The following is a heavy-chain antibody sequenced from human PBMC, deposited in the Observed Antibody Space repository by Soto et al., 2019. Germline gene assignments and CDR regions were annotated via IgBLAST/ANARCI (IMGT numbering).Heavy chain of an antibody. J-gene: IGHJ1*01. CDR3: ALYDSSGSRGFQH. CDR1: GGSISSGGYY. D-gene: IGHD3-22*01. Sequence: PSETLSLTCTVSGGSISSGGYYWSWIRQHPGKGLEWIGYIYYSGSTYYNPSLKSRVTISVDTSKNQFSLKLSSVTAADTAVYYCALYDSSGSRGFQHWGQGTLVTVSS. V-gene: IGHV4-31*03. CDR2: IYYSGST.